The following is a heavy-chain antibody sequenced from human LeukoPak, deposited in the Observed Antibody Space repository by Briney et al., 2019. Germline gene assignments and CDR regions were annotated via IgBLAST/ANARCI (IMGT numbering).Heavy chain of an antibody. V-gene: IGHV3-49*04. CDR1: GFTFGDYA. CDR2: IRSKAYGGTT. D-gene: IGHD5-12*01. J-gene: IGHJ6*03. CDR3: TRVPPGYSGSTYYYYYMDV. Sequence: GGSLRLSCTASGFTFGDYAMSWVRQAPGKGLEWVGFIRSKAYGGTTEYAASVKGRFTISRDDSKSIAYLQMNSLKTEDTAVYYCTRVPPGYSGSTYYYYYMDVWGKGTTATISS.